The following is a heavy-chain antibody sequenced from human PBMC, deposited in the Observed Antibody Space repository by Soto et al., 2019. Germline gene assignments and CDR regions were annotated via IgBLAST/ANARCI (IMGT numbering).Heavy chain of an antibody. V-gene: IGHV3-30*03. CDR1: GFNFNTYF. CDR2: IFPNGRDK. D-gene: IGHD1-26*01. Sequence: QVQLVQSGGGVVQPGRSLRLSCAASGFNFNTYFMHWVRQAPGKGLEWVAMIFPNGRDKEYADSVKGRFTISRDNSNNTMYLQMDSLTPEPTAVYYCSRDDEHGSNWDLAYWGQGALVTVSS. CDR3: SRDDEHGSNWDLAY. J-gene: IGHJ4*02.